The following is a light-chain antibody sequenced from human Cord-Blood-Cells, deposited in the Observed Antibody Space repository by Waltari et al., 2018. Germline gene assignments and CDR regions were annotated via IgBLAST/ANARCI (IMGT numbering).Light chain of an antibody. Sequence: DIQMTQSPSSLSASVGDRVTITCRASQSISSYLNWYQQKPGKAPKLLIYAASSLQSGVPSMFSGSGSGTDFTLTISSLQSEDFAVYYCQQYNNWPPLTFGGGTKVEIK. J-gene: IGKJ4*01. CDR3: QQYNNWPPLT. CDR1: QSISSY. V-gene: IGKV1-39*01. CDR2: AAS.